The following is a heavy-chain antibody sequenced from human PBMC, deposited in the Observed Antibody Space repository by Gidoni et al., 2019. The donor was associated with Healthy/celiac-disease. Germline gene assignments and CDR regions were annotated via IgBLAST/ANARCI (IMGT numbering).Heavy chain of an antibody. CDR2: IYYSGST. V-gene: IGHV4-39*07. CDR1: GGSISSSSYY. Sequence: QLQLQESGPGLVQPAETLSLTCTVSGGSISSSSYYWGWIRQPPGKGLEWIGSIYYSGSTYYNPSLKSRVTISVDTSKNQFSLKLSSVTAADTAVYYCARRARAARPRSYYFDYWGQGTLVTVSS. J-gene: IGHJ4*02. CDR3: ARRARAARPRSYYFDY. D-gene: IGHD6-6*01.